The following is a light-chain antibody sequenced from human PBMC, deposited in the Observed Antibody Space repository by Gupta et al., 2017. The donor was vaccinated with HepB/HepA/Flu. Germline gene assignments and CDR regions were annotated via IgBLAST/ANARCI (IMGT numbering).Light chain of an antibody. J-gene: IGKJ4*01. V-gene: IGKV3-15*01. CDR3: QQYDGRPPLT. Sequence: ETLMTKSPPTRPVSPGERVPLSCRASQSVSRNLPWYQKKPGQAPRLLNYGASTRATGIPARFIGSGSETEFTLTISSLQSEDFAVYYCQQYDGRPPLTFGGGTKVEIK. CDR1: QSVSRN. CDR2: GAS.